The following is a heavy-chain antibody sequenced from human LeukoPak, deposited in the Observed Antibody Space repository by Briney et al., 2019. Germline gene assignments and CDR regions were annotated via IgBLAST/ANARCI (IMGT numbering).Heavy chain of an antibody. CDR2: INPNSGGT. CDR1: GYTFTGYY. D-gene: IGHD2-15*01. V-gene: IGHV1-2*02. CDR3: ARDDVYCSGGSCLWGGFQH. J-gene: IGHJ1*01. Sequence: GASVKVSCKASGYTFTGYYMHWVRQAPGQGLEWMGWINPNSGGTNYAQKFQGRVTMTRDTSISTAYMELSRLRSDDTAVYYCARDDVYCSGGSCLWGGFQHWGQGTLVTVSS.